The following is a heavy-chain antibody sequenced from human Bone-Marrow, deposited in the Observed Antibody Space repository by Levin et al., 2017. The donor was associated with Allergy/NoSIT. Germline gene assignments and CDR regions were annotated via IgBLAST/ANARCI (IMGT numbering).Heavy chain of an antibody. CDR1: GFDFHIYV. CDR3: ARSHPLTGTTHFSYQDGMDV. V-gene: IGHV3-21*01. CDR2: ITTSSNYR. D-gene: IGHD1/OR15-1a*01. J-gene: IGHJ6*02. Sequence: SGESLKISCEASGFDFHIYVMHWVRQAPGKGLEWLSSITTSSNYRYYIESVKGRFIISRDNGRNSLYLQMNSLRAEDTAVYYCARSHPLTGTTHFSYQDGMDVWGLGTTVTVSS.